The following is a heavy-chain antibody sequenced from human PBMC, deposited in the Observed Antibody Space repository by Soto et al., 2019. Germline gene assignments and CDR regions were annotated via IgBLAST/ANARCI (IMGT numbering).Heavy chain of an antibody. J-gene: IGHJ4*02. D-gene: IGHD2-15*01. V-gene: IGHV3-13*01. CDR1: GFTFSSYD. Sequence: GGSLSLSCAASGFTFSSYDMHWVRQATGKGLEWVSAIGTAGDTYYPGSVKGRFTISRENAKNSLYLQMNSLRAGDTAVYYCARELRQFYCSGGSCHLLSLYYFDYWGQGTLVTVSS. CDR2: IGTAGDT. CDR3: ARELRQFYCSGGSCHLLSLYYFDY.